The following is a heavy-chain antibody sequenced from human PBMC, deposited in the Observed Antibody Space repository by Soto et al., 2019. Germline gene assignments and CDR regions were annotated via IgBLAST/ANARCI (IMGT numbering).Heavy chain of an antibody. D-gene: IGHD3-16*01. V-gene: IGHV4-59*01. CDR1: GASMNNYY. CDR3: ARSGHSFGGVI. J-gene: IGHJ4*02. CDR2: IFYSGTA. Sequence: SETLSLTCTVSGASMNNYYGSWILQPPGKGLEYIGYIFYSGTADFNPSLRSRVTMSVDSSNNQFSLKLRSVTAADTAVYYCARSGHSFGGVIWGQGILVTSPQ.